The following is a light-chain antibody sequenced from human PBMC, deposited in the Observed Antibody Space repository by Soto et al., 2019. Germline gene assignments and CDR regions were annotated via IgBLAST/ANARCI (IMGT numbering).Light chain of an antibody. J-gene: IGLJ1*01. CDR2: DVS. CDR3: SSYTSSTTEV. V-gene: IGLV2-14*01. Sequence: QSVLTQPASVSGSPGQSITISCTGTSSDVGGYNYVSWYQQHPGKAPKLMIYDVSSRPSGVSNRFSGSKSGNTASLTISGLQAEDGADYYCSSYTSSTTEVFGTGTKVTVL. CDR1: SSDVGGYNY.